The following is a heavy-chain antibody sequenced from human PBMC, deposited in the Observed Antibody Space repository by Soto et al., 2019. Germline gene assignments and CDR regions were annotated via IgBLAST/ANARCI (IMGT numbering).Heavy chain of an antibody. CDR1: GFSFSSYS. J-gene: IGHJ4*02. D-gene: IGHD6-25*01. Sequence: EVQLVESGGGLVQPGGSLRLSCAASGFSFSSYSMNWVRQAPRKGLEWVSYISSSGSTIYYADSVKGRFTISRDNAKKSLSVQMNSLRAEDTAVYYCARDIAATGLFDYWGQGTLVTVSS. CDR2: ISSSGSTI. V-gene: IGHV3-48*01. CDR3: ARDIAATGLFDY.